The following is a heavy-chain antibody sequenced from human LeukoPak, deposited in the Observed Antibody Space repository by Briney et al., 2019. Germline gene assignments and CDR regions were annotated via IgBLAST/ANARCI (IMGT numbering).Heavy chain of an antibody. D-gene: IGHD1-1*01. CDR1: GFTFDDYA. V-gene: IGHV3-9*01. CDR2: ISWNSGSI. J-gene: IGHJ4*02. CDR3: AKDRGTGTPLFDY. Sequence: GGSLRLSCAASGFTFDDYAMHWVRQAPGKGLEWVSGISWNSGSIGYADSVKGRFTISRDNAKNSLYLQMNSLRAEDTALYYCAKDRGTGTPLFDYWGQGTLVTVSS.